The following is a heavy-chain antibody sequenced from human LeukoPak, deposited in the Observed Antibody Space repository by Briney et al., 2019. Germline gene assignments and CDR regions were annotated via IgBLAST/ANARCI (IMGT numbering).Heavy chain of an antibody. J-gene: IGHJ3*02. Sequence: ASVKVSCKASGYTFTSYGISWVRQAPGQGLEWMGRIIPIFGIANYAQKFQGRVTITADKSTSTAYMELSSLRSEDTAVYYCARASGSYFGDDAFDIWGQGTMVTVSS. V-gene: IGHV1-69*04. CDR3: ARASGSYFGDDAFDI. CDR2: IIPIFGIA. D-gene: IGHD1-26*01. CDR1: GYTFTSYG.